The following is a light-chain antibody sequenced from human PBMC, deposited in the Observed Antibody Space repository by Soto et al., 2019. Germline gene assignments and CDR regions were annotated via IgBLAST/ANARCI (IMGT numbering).Light chain of an antibody. V-gene: IGLV2-8*01. J-gene: IGLJ2*01. CDR3: AAWDDRLSDLL. CDR1: SSDVGAYDY. CDR2: EVN. Sequence: QSALTQPPSASGSPGQSVTISCTGTSSDVGAYDYVCWYQQHPGKAPKLMIYEVNKRPSGVPDRFSGSKSGNTASLTVSGLQAGDEADYYCAAWDDRLSDLLFGGGTKVTVL.